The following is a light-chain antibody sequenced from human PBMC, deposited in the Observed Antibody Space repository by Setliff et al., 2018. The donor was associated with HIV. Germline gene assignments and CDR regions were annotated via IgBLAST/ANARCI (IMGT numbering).Light chain of an antibody. CDR3: SSYTSSFTYV. V-gene: IGLV2-14*03. J-gene: IGLJ1*01. Sequence: QSVLTQPASVSGSPGQSITISCTGTSSDVGGYNYVSWYQQHPGKAPKLRIYDVSNRPSGVSNRFSGSKSGNTASLTISGLQAEDEADYYCSSYTSSFTYVFGTGTKVTVL. CDR2: DVS. CDR1: SSDVGGYNY.